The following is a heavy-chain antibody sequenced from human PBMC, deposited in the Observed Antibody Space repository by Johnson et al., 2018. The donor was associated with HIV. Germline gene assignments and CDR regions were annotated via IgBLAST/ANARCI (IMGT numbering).Heavy chain of an antibody. V-gene: IGHV3-30*18. Sequence: QVQLVESGGGVVQPGRSLRLSCAASGFTFSSYAMHWVRQAPGKGLEWVAVISYDGSNKYYADSVKGRVTISRDNSKNTLYLQMNSLRAEDTAVYYCAKTYSGSNRDAFDIWGQGTMVTVSS. J-gene: IGHJ3*02. CDR1: GFTFSSYA. CDR2: ISYDGSNK. D-gene: IGHD1-26*01. CDR3: AKTYSGSNRDAFDI.